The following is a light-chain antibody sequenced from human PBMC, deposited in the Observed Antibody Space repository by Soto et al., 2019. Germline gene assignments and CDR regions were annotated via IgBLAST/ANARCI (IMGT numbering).Light chain of an antibody. CDR2: DTF. J-gene: IGLJ2*01. Sequence: QAVVTQEHSLTVSPGGTVTLTCGSSTGAVTSGHYPYWFQQKPGQAPKTLIYDTFNTHSWTPARFSGSLLGGKAALTLSGAQPEDEAVYFCLLSYNTVVIFGGGTKLTVL. CDR3: LLSYNTVVI. CDR1: TGAVTSGHY. V-gene: IGLV7-46*01.